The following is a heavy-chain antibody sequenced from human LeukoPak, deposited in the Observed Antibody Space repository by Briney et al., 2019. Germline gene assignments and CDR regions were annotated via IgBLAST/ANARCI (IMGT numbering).Heavy chain of an antibody. Sequence: GGSLRLSCAASGFTFSSYAMSWVRQATGRGVQWVSAISRGGDSTYYADSVKGRFTISRHNSRNTLYLQMNRLRAEDTAIYYCAKEVSGSGPYYTVYWGQGTLVTVSS. CDR1: GFTFSSYA. CDR2: ISRGGDST. D-gene: IGHD3-10*01. V-gene: IGHV3-23*01. J-gene: IGHJ4*02. CDR3: AKEVSGSGPYYTVY.